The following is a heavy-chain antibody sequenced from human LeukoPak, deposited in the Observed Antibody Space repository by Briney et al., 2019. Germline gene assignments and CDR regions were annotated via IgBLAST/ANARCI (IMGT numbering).Heavy chain of an antibody. CDR3: ARGQKYRSGYTVTELGSGYFDY. CDR1: GGSISNYY. D-gene: IGHD5-18*01. V-gene: IGHV4-39*07. Sequence: SETLSLTCTVSGGSISNYYWGWIRQAPGKGLEWIGSIYYSGNTYYNPSLKSRVTISIDTSKNQFSLRLSSVTAADTAVYYCARGQKYRSGYTVTELGSGYFDYWGQGILVTVSS. J-gene: IGHJ4*02. CDR2: IYYSGNT.